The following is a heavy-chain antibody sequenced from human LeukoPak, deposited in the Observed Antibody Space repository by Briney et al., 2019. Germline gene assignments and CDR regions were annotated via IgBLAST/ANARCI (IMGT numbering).Heavy chain of an antibody. CDR1: GGSINSYSYF. J-gene: IGHJ5*02. CDR2: LYYSGST. D-gene: IGHD3-3*01. V-gene: IGHV4-39*07. CDR3: ANIGQLTIFGVVISGQKWFDP. Sequence: PSETLSLTCTVSGGSINSYSYFWGWIRQPPGKGLEWIGSLYYSGSTYYNPSLQSRVTISIHTSKNQFSLELSSVTAADTAVYYCANIGQLTIFGVVISGQKWFDPWGQGTLVTVSS.